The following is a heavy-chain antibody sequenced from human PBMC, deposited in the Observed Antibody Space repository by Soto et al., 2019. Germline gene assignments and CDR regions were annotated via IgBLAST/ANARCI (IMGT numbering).Heavy chain of an antibody. D-gene: IGHD3-10*01. V-gene: IGHV3-33*01. Sequence: QVQLVESGGGVVQPGRSLRLSCAASEFTFSRHGMHWVRQAPGKGLQWVGVIWSDGSNEVYADSVKGRFIISRDNSKNILYLQMNSLRAEDTAGYYCARERTFGDNKHDYMDVWGTGITVTVSS. CDR3: ARERTFGDNKHDYMDV. J-gene: IGHJ6*03. CDR2: IWSDGSNE. CDR1: EFTFSRHG.